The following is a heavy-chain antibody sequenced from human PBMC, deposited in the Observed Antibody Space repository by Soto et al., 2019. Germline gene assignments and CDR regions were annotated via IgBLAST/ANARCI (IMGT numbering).Heavy chain of an antibody. CDR1: GGSISGYY. CDR3: ARGGGWLTDF. J-gene: IGHJ4*02. D-gene: IGHD5-12*01. CDR2: IQYSGST. Sequence: QVQLQESGPGLVKPSETLSLSCTVSGGSISGYYWSWLRQPPGERLEWIGNIQYSGSTNYNPSLKSRVTISVDTSKNQFSLHVNSVTAADTAIYHCARGGGWLTDFWGQGTLVTVSS. V-gene: IGHV4-59*01.